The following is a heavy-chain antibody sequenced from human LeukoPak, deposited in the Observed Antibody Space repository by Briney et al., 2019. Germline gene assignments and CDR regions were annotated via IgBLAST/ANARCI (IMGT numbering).Heavy chain of an antibody. CDR2: ISSNGGST. CDR3: AREYCSGGSCYQERWFDY. J-gene: IGHJ4*02. V-gene: IGHV3-64*01. CDR1: GFTFSSYA. D-gene: IGHD2-15*01. Sequence: GGSLRLSCAACGFTFSSYAMHWVREAPGKGLEYVSAISSNGGSTYYANSVKGRFTISRDNSKNTLYLQMGSLRAEDMAVYYCAREYCSGGSCYQERWFDYWGQGTLVTVSS.